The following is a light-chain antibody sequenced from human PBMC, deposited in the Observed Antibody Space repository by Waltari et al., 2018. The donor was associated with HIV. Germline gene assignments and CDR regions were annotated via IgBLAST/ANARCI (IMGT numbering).Light chain of an antibody. J-gene: IGLJ2*01. CDR2: ANI. Sequence: QSVLTQPPSVSGAPGQRVTISCTGSSSNIGAGYHVHWYPQLPGTAPKLLIYANINRPSGVPDRFSGSKSGSSASLAITGLQAEDEAHYYCQSFDSSLTTSGVIFGGGTKLTVL. CDR1: SSNIGAGYH. CDR3: QSFDSSLTTSGVI. V-gene: IGLV1-40*01.